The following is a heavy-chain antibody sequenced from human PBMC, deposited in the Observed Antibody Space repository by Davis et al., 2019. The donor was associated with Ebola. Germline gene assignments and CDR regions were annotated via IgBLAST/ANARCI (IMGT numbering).Heavy chain of an antibody. Sequence: MPSETLSLTCTVSGGSISSGGYYWSWIRQHPGKGLEWIGYIYYSGSTYYNPSLKSRVTISVDTSKNQFSLKLSSVTAADTAVYYCARAYSSSWYRGFDYWGQGTLVTVSS. D-gene: IGHD6-13*01. J-gene: IGHJ4*02. V-gene: IGHV4-31*03. CDR1: GGSISSGGYY. CDR2: IYYSGST. CDR3: ARAYSSSWYRGFDY.